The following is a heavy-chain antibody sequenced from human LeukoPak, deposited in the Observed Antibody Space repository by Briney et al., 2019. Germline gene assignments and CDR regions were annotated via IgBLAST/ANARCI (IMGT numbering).Heavy chain of an antibody. CDR3: ARGTTVLTKFDY. CDR2: IIPILGIA. D-gene: IGHD4-17*01. CDR1: GGTFSSYA. J-gene: IGHJ4*02. V-gene: IGHV1-69*04. Sequence: ASVKVSCKASGGTFSSYAISWVRQAPGQGLEWMGRIIPILGIANYAQKFQGRVTITADKSTSTAYMELSSLRSEDTAVYYCARGTTVLTKFDYWGQGTLVTVSS.